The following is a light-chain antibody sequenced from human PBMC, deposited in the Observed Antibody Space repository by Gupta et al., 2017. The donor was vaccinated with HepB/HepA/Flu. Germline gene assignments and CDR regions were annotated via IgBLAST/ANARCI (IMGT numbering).Light chain of an antibody. V-gene: IGLV1-40*01. J-gene: IGLJ2*01. CDR2: GNS. Sequence: QSVLTQPPPVSGAPGPRVTISCTGSRSNIGAGYDVHWYQQLPGTAPKLLTYGNSNRPSGVPDRFSGSKSGTSASLAITGLQAEDEADYYCQSYDSSLSGSVFGGGTKLTVL. CDR3: QSYDSSLSGSV. CDR1: RSNIGAGYD.